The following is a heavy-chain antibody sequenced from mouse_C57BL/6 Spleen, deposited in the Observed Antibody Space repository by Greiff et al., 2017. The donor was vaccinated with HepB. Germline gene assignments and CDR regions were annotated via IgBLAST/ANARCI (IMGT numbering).Heavy chain of an antibody. CDR1: GFNIKDYY. CDR3: TTLGLLPGNYFDY. Sequence: VQLQQSGAELVRPGASVKLSCTASGFNIKDYYMHWVKQRPEQGLEWIGRIDPEDGDTEYAPNFQGKATMTADTSSNTAYLQLSSLTSEDTAVYYCTTLGLLPGNYFDYWGQGTTLTVSS. CDR2: IDPEDGDT. D-gene: IGHD2-3*01. V-gene: IGHV14-1*01. J-gene: IGHJ2*01.